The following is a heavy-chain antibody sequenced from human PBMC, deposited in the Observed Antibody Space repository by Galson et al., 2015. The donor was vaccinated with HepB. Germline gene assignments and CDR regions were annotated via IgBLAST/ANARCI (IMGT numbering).Heavy chain of an antibody. J-gene: IGHJ6*02. Sequence: SLRLSCAASGFTFSSYAMHWVRQAPGKGLEWVAVISYDGSNKYYADSVKGRFTISRDNSKNTLYLQMNSLRAEDTAVYYCAREEYYDFWSGYWASRGLGYYYYGMDVWGQGTTVTVSS. CDR2: ISYDGSNK. D-gene: IGHD3-3*01. CDR3: AREEYYDFWSGYWASRGLGYYYYGMDV. CDR1: GFTFSSYA. V-gene: IGHV3-30-3*01.